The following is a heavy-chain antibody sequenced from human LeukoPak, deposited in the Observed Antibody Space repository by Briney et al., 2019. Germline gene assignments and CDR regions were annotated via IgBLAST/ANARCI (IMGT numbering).Heavy chain of an antibody. CDR3: ARLGRSCSGGSCYPRDGYNYRRSYPDY. V-gene: IGHV4-39*01. CDR1: GGSISSSSYY. D-gene: IGHD2-15*01. CDR2: IYYSGST. Sequence: SENLSLNCTVSGGSISSSSYYWGWIRQPPGKGLEWIGSIYYSGSTYYNPSLRSRVTISVDTSKNQLSLKLSSVTAADTAVYYCARLGRSCSGGSCYPRDGYNYRRSYPDYWGQGTLVTVSS. J-gene: IGHJ4*02.